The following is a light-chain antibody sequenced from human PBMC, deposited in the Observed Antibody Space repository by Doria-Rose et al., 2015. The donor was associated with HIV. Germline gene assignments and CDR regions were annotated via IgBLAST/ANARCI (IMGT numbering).Light chain of an antibody. V-gene: IGKV3-20*01. CDR3: HQYVTSWT. CDR2: DGS. CDR1: KSFSSTY. J-gene: IGKJ1*01. Sequence: TQSPGTLSLSPGERATLSCRASKSFSSTYLAWYQQKPGQAPSLLIYDGSSRATGIPDRFSASGSGTDFTLSINRLEPEDFALYYCHQYVTSWTFGQGTKVEI.